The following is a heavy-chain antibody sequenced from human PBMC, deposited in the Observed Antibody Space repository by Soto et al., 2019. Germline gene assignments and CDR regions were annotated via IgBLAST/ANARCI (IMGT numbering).Heavy chain of an antibody. D-gene: IGHD3-3*01. Sequence: PSETLSLTCAVSGDSISNDYCNWSRQPPGRGLEWIGYFYYGGSANYNPSLNGRVTISVDTPKKQISLSLSSVTAADTAVYYCARADFWSGYYAFEKWGQGIRVTVSS. V-gene: IGHV4-59*01. CDR1: GDSISNDY. CDR3: ARADFWSGYYAFEK. J-gene: IGHJ4*02. CDR2: FYYGGSA.